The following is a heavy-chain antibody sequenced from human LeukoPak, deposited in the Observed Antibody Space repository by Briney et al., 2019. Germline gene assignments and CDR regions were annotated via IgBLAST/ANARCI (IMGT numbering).Heavy chain of an antibody. CDR2: LSNSGGRS. V-gene: IGHV3-23*01. CDR3: AKSYNGYESKPDY. D-gene: IGHD5-12*01. CDR1: GFTCSSYA. J-gene: IGHJ4*02. Sequence: PGVSLRLSCAASGFTCSSYAMSWVRQAPGQGWEWVSSLSNSGGRSFYTDSVKGRFTISRDNSKITLYLQMKSLGAEDTAVYYCAKSYNGYESKPDYWGQGTLGTVSS.